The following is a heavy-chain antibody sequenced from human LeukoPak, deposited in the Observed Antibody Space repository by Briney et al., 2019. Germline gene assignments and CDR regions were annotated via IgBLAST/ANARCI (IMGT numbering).Heavy chain of an antibody. D-gene: IGHD3-9*01. CDR1: GFTFSGST. CDR3: TPSLYDILTGSDY. V-gene: IGHV3-73*01. Sequence: GGSLKLSCAASGFTFSGSTMHWVRQASGKGLEWVGRIRSKANSYATAYAASVKGRFTISRDDSKNTAYLQMNSLKTEDTAVYYCTPSLYDILTGSDYWGQGTLVTVSS. CDR2: IRSKANSYAT. J-gene: IGHJ4*02.